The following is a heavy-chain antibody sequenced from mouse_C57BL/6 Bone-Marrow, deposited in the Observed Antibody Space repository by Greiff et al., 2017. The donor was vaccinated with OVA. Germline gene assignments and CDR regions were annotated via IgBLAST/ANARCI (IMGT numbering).Heavy chain of an antibody. CDR3: AKYEFGY. V-gene: IGHV1-69*01. J-gene: IGHJ3*01. Sequence: VQLQQPGAELVKPGASVKLSCKASGYTFTSYWMHWVKQRPGQGLEWIGEIDPSDSYTNYNQKFKGKSTLTVDKSSSTAYMQLSSLTSEDSAVYYGAKYEFGYWGTGTLVTVAA. D-gene: IGHD2-12*01. CDR2: IDPSDSYT. CDR1: GYTFTSYW.